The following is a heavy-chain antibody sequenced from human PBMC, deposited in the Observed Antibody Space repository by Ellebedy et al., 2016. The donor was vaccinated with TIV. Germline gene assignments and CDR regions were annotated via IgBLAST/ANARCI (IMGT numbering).Heavy chain of an antibody. CDR3: AHRLRYFDIGIAAHYYFDY. Sequence: SGPTLVKPTQTLTLTCTFSGFSLTTSGVGVGWIRQPPGEALEWLALIYWDDDERYRPSLKSRLTITKDTSKNEVVLTMTNMDPVDTATYFCAHRLRYFDIGIAAHYYFDYWGQGILVTVSS. CDR2: IYWDDDE. CDR1: GFSLTTSGVG. D-gene: IGHD3-9*01. J-gene: IGHJ4*02. V-gene: IGHV2-5*02.